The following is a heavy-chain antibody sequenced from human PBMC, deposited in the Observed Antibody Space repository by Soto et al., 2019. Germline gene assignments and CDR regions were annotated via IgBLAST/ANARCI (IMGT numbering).Heavy chain of an antibody. Sequence: ESLTMSFKGSGYSFTSYWISWVRQIPGKGLEWMGRIDPSDSYTNYSPSFQGHVTISADKSISTAYLQWSSLKASDTAMYYCASFIVGATDYYYGMDVWGQGTTVTVSS. V-gene: IGHV5-10-1*01. D-gene: IGHD1-26*01. CDR3: ASFIVGATDYYYGMDV. J-gene: IGHJ6*02. CDR2: IDPSDSYT. CDR1: GYSFTSYW.